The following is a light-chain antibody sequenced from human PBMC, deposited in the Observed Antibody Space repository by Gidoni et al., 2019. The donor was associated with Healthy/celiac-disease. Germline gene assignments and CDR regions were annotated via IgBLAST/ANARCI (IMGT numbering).Light chain of an antibody. CDR3: QQRSNWPPLT. J-gene: IGKJ4*01. CDR1: QSVSSY. Sequence: DIVFTQSPATLSLSPGERATLSCRASQSVSSYLAWYQQKPGPAPRLLIYDASNRATGIPARFSGSGSGTDFTLTISSLEPEDVAVYYCQQRSNWPPLTFGGGTKVEIK. CDR2: DAS. V-gene: IGKV3-11*01.